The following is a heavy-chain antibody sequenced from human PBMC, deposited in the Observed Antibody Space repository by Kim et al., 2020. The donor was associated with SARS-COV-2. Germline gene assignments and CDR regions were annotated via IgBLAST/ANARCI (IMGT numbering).Heavy chain of an antibody. J-gene: IGHJ4*02. Sequence: YADSVKGRFTISRDNAKNSLYLQMNSLRAEDTAVYYCARRYYYDGSGYAYWGQGTLVTVSS. V-gene: IGHV3-11*06. D-gene: IGHD3-22*01. CDR3: ARRYYYDGSGYAY.